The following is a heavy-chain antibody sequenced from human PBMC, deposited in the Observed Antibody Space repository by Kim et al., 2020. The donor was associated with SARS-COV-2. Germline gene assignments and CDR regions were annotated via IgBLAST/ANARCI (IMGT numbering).Heavy chain of an antibody. V-gene: IGHV3-21*01. CDR1: GFTFNSYT. CDR2: ISGYSTHI. D-gene: IGHD3-10*01. CDR3: TRDLGITMVRGDQLYYFDY. Sequence: GGSLRLSCAASGFTFNSYTMNWVRQAPGKGLEWVSSISGYSTHIYYADSVKGRFTISRDNAKNSLYLQMNSLRAEDTAVYYCTRDLGITMVRGDQLYYFDYWGQGSLVTVSS. J-gene: IGHJ4*02.